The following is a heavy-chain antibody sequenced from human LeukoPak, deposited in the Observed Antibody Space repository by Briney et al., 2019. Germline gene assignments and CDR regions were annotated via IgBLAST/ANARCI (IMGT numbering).Heavy chain of an antibody. CDR2: IYDSGST. CDR3: ARATGTDAFDI. CDR1: GGSISSYY. V-gene: IGHV4-59*12. Sequence: SETLSLTCTVSGGSISSYYWSWIRQPPGKGLEWIGYIYDSGSTYYNPSLKSRVNISADRSKNQFSLKLSSVTAADTAVYHCARATGTDAFDIWGQGTMVTVSS. D-gene: IGHD1-1*01. J-gene: IGHJ3*02.